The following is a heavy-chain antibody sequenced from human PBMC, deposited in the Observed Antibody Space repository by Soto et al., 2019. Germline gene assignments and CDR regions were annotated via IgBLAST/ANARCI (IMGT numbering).Heavy chain of an antibody. CDR3: AKDSWYFDL. CDR1: GFVFTNFW. J-gene: IGHJ4*02. D-gene: IGHD6-13*01. CDR2: IDTSGHST. V-gene: IGHV3-74*01. Sequence: GGSLRLSCEASGFVFTNFWMHWVRHVPGKGLVWVTRIDTSGHSTNYAESVKGRFTISRDNAKNTVSLQMNSLRVEDTGVYYCAKDSWYFDLWSQGSQVTVSS.